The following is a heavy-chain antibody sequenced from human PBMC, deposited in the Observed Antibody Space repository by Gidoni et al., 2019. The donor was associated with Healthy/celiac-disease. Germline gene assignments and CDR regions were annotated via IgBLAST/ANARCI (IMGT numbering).Heavy chain of an antibody. Sequence: EVQLLESGGGLVQPGGSLRLSCAASGFTFSSYAMSWVRQGPGKGLEWVSAISGSGGSTYYADSVKGRFTISRDNSKNTLYLQMNSLRAEDTAVYYCAIRDEGYCSGGSCYPFDYWGQGTLVTVSS. J-gene: IGHJ4*02. CDR2: ISGSGGST. V-gene: IGHV3-23*01. D-gene: IGHD2-15*01. CDR1: GFTFSSYA. CDR3: AIRDEGYCSGGSCYPFDY.